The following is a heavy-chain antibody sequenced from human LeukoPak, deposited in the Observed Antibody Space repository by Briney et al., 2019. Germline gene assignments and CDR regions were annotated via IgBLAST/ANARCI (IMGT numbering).Heavy chain of an antibody. CDR1: GFMYSGFD. J-gene: IGHJ4*02. V-gene: IGHV3-48*02. D-gene: IGHD1-26*01. CDR2: ISSGSSTM. CDR3: VRERGFRGSYYYDH. Sequence: GGSLRLSCAASGFMYSGFDMSWVRQAPGKGLEWVSYISSGSSTMYYAESVKGRFTVSRDNAKTSLFLQMNGLRDEDTAVYYCVRERGFRGSYYYDHWGQGALVTVSS.